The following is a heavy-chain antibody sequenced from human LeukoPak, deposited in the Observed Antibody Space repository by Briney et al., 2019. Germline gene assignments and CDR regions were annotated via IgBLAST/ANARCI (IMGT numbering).Heavy chain of an antibody. CDR3: AAYSYGQTDAFDI. D-gene: IGHD5-18*01. CDR2: ITSSSSYI. CDR1: GFTFSYYS. V-gene: IGHV3-21*01. Sequence: GGSLRLSCAASGFTFSYYSMNWVRQAPGKGLEWVSSITSSSSYIYYADSVKGRFTISRDNAKNSLYLQMNSLRAEDTAVCHCAAYSYGQTDAFDIWGQGTMVTVSS. J-gene: IGHJ3*02.